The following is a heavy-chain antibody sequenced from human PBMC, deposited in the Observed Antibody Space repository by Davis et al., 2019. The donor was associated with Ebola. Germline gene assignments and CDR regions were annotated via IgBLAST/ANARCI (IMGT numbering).Heavy chain of an antibody. Sequence: GGSLRLSCAASGFTFSDYYMSWIRQAPGKGLEWVSYISSSGSTIYYADSVKGRFTISRDNSKNTLYLQMNSLRAEDTAVYYCAKETSYYYDSSGYYLQYYFDYWGQGTLVTVSS. V-gene: IGHV3-11*01. J-gene: IGHJ4*02. CDR1: GFTFSDYY. CDR2: ISSSGSTI. CDR3: AKETSYYYDSSGYYLQYYFDY. D-gene: IGHD3-22*01.